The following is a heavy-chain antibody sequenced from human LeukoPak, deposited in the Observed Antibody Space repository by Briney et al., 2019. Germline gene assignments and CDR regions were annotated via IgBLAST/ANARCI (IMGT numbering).Heavy chain of an antibody. Sequence: GGSLRLSCAASGFTFSSYWMSWVRQAPGKGLEWVAVIWYDGSNKYYADSVKGRFTISRDNSKSTLYLQMNSLRAEDTAVYYCAKDLRYSSSWYGSWFDPWGQGTLVTVSS. CDR1: GFTFSSYW. CDR2: IWYDGSNK. CDR3: AKDLRYSSSWYGSWFDP. J-gene: IGHJ5*02. V-gene: IGHV3-33*06. D-gene: IGHD6-13*01.